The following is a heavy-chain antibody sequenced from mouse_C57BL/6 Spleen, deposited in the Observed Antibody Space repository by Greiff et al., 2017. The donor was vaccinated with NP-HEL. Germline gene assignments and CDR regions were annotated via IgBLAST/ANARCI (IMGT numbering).Heavy chain of an antibody. D-gene: IGHD1-1*01. CDR3: ARQEVYYREFAY. V-gene: IGHV1-26*01. Sequence: EVQLQQSGPELVKPGASVKISCKASGYTFTDYYMNWVKQSHGKSLEWIGDINPNNGGTSYNQKFKGKATLTVDKSSSTAYMELRSLTSEDSAVYYCARQEVYYREFAYWGQGTLVTVSA. CDR2: INPNNGGT. J-gene: IGHJ3*01. CDR1: GYTFTDYY.